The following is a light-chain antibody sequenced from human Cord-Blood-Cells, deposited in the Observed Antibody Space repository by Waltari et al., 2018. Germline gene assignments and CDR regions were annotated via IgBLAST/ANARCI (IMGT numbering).Light chain of an antibody. CDR2: ASF. V-gene: IGKV1-9*01. Sequence: IQLTQSPSSLSASVGDRVTITCRASQGISSYLAWYQQKPGKAPKLLIYASFTLQSGVPSRFSGSGSGTDFTLTISSLQPEDFATYYCQQLNSYPMYTFGQGTKLEIK. CDR1: QGISSY. CDR3: QQLNSYPMYT. J-gene: IGKJ2*01.